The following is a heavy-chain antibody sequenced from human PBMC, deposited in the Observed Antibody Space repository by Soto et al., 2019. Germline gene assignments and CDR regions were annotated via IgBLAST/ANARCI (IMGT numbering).Heavy chain of an antibody. CDR1: GFTFSNYA. Sequence: EVELLESGGGLVQPGGSLRLSCTASGFTFSNYAMSWVRQAPGKGLEWISVISDGGGIAYYAESVKGRFTISRDNSKNTLRLQMNSLRAEDTALYYCAKTSDTLTYYLFYWGQGTLVTVSS. D-gene: IGHD3-22*01. CDR3: AKTSDTLTYYLFY. J-gene: IGHJ4*02. V-gene: IGHV3-23*01. CDR2: ISDGGGIA.